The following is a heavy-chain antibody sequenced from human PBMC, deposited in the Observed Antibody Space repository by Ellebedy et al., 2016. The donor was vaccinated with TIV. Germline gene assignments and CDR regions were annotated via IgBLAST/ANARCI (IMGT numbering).Heavy chain of an antibody. Sequence: GGSLRLSCAASGFTLSSYAMHWVRQAPGKGLEWVAVISYDGSNKYYADSVKGRFTISRDRSKNTLYLQMNSLRAEDTAVYSCAKGSIASAATCLDHWGQGTLVTISS. CDR3: AKGSIASAATCLDH. CDR2: ISYDGSNK. V-gene: IGHV3-30-3*01. D-gene: IGHD6-13*01. J-gene: IGHJ4*02. CDR1: GFTLSSYA.